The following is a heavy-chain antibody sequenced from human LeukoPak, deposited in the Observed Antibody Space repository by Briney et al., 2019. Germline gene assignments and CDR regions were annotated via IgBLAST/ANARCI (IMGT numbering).Heavy chain of an antibody. Sequence: GRSLRLSCVASGFRFEDYAMHWAPQVPGKALEGVSGLSWSSNSIVYADSVKGRFTISRDNAKNSLFLQMNSLRPEDTAVYYRAKGSYDSSGYQVPSLNYWGQGTLVTVSS. D-gene: IGHD3-22*01. V-gene: IGHV3-9*01. CDR1: GFRFEDYA. CDR3: AKGSYDSSGYQVPSLNY. CDR2: LSWSSNSI. J-gene: IGHJ4*02.